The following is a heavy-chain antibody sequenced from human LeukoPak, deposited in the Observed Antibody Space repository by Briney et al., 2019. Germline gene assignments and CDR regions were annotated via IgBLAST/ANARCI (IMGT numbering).Heavy chain of an antibody. CDR3: ARGLSYSSDY. CDR1: GGSISPYY. V-gene: IGHV4-59*01. D-gene: IGHD6-13*01. J-gene: IGHJ4*02. Sequence: PSETLSLTCNVSGGSISPYYWTWIRQPPGKGLEWIGYIYYFGSPNYNPSLKSRVTILVDTSKNQFSLHLTPVTAADTAVYYCARGLSYSSDYWGPGPLVTVSS. CDR2: IYYFGSP.